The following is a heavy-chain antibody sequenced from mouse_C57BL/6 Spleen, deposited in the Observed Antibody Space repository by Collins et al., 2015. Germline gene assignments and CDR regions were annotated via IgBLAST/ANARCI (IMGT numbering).Heavy chain of an antibody. CDR1: GFTFSDYG. CDR2: ISNLAYSI. Sequence: GSLKLSCAASGFTFSDYGMAWVRQAPRKGPEWVAFISNLAYSIYYADTVTGRFTISRENAKNTLYLEMSSLRSEDTAMYYCARQWTGAMDYWGQGTSVTVSS. V-gene: IGHV5-15*01. J-gene: IGHJ4*01. CDR3: ARQWTGAMDY.